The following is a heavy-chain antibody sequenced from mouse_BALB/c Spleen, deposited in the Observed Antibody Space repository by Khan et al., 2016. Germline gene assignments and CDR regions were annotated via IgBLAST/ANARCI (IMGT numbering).Heavy chain of an antibody. CDR3: ARGDYGNYAAY. Sequence: VQLQQSGTELVRPGASVKLSCKASGFNIKDNFMNWVRQRPEQGLECIGWIDPENGNTIYAPKFQGKASITADTSSNTAYLQLSSLTSEDTAVYYGARGDYGNYAAYWGQGALVTVSA. J-gene: IGHJ3*01. V-gene: IGHV14-1*02. CDR2: IDPENGNT. D-gene: IGHD2-1*01. CDR1: GFNIKDNF.